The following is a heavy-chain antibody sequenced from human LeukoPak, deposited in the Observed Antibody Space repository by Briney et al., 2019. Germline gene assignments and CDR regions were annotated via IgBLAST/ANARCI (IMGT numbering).Heavy chain of an antibody. Sequence: PSETLSLTCTVPGGSISSSDYYCGWIRQPPGKGLEWIGSIYHSGNTYYNPSLKSRVTISVDTSKNQFSLKLTSVTAADTAVYFCARGPSLYYFDYWGQGTLVTVSS. J-gene: IGHJ4*02. CDR1: GGSISSSDYY. CDR2: IYHSGNT. D-gene: IGHD2/OR15-2a*01. CDR3: ARGPSLYYFDY. V-gene: IGHV4-39*01.